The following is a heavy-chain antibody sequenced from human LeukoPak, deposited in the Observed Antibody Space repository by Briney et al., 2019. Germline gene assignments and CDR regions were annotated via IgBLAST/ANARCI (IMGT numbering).Heavy chain of an antibody. Sequence: GESLRLSCAASGFTFSTYWLSWVRQAPGKRLEWVANIKQDGSEKHYVDSVQGRFTISRDNARNSLYLQMNSLRAEDTAVYWAVAGTTYWGQGTLVTVSS. V-gene: IGHV3-7*05. D-gene: IGHD6-19*01. CDR3: VAGTTY. CDR2: IKQDGSEK. CDR1: GFTFSTYW. J-gene: IGHJ4*02.